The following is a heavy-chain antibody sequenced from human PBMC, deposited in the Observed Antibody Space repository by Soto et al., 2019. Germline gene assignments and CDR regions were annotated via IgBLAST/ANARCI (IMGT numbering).Heavy chain of an antibody. CDR3: ARGVRSGSYPYYYYAMDV. D-gene: IGHD1-26*01. J-gene: IGHJ6*02. CDR2: IDAGDNT. Sequence: EVQVVESGGDLVQPGGSLRLSCVVSGFTLSNNYMSWVRQAPGKGLEWVSLIDAGDNTYYADSVKGRFTISRDISKNTVSLQMNSLRVEDTAVYYCARGVRSGSYPYYYYAMDVWGQGTTVTVSS. V-gene: IGHV3-66*01. CDR1: GFTLSNNY.